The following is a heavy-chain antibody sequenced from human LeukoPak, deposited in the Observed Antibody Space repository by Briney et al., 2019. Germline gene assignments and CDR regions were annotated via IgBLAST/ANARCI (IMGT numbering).Heavy chain of an antibody. Sequence: SETLSLTCTVSGGSISSYYWSWIRQPPGKGLEWIGYIHYSGSTNYNPSLKSRVTISVDTSKNQFSLKLSSVTAADTAVYYCARDMHYDSSGYYSHAFDIWGQGTMVTVSS. CDR3: ARDMHYDSSGYYSHAFDI. CDR1: GGSISSYY. CDR2: IHYSGST. J-gene: IGHJ3*02. V-gene: IGHV4-59*01. D-gene: IGHD3-22*01.